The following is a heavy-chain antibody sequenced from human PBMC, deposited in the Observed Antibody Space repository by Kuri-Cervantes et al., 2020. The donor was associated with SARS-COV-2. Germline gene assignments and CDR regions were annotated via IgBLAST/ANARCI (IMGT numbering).Heavy chain of an antibody. V-gene: IGHV3-7*01. CDR3: ASERAGPRGGFDS. CDR2: IKHDGSET. CDR1: GFTFSSYW. J-gene: IGHJ4*02. D-gene: IGHD2-15*01. Sequence: GGSLRLSCAASGFTFSSYWMSWVRQAPGKGLEWVADIKHDGSETHYVDSVKGRFTTSRDNAKNLLYLQMNSLRADDTAVYYCASERAGPRGGFDSWGPGTLVTVSS.